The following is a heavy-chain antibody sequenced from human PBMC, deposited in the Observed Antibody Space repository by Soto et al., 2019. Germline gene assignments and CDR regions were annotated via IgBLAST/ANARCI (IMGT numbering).Heavy chain of an antibody. Sequence: SETLSLTCAVHGGSLSEYYWSWIRQSPGKGLEWVGEINHIGRTNYNPSLKSRVTMSVDTSKSQFSLKLTSVTAADTAVYYCACQWLIHWFDPWGQGTPVTVSS. CDR1: GGSLSEYY. D-gene: IGHD6-19*01. CDR3: ACQWLIHWFDP. V-gene: IGHV4-34*01. CDR2: INHIGRT. J-gene: IGHJ5*02.